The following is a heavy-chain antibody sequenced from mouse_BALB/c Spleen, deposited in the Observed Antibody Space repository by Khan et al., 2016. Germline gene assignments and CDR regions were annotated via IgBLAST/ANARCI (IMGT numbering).Heavy chain of an antibody. CDR3: ARLHYCGRCAY. V-gene: IGHV4-1*02. Sequence: EVKLLESGGGLVQPGGSLKLSCAASGFEFSRYWMSWVRQAPGKGLEWIGEINPDSSTINYTPSLKDKFIISRDNAKNTLYLQMSKVRSEDTALYYCARLHYCGRCAYWGQGTLVTVSA. J-gene: IGHJ3*01. CDR2: INPDSSTI. CDR1: GFEFSRYW. D-gene: IGHD1-2*01.